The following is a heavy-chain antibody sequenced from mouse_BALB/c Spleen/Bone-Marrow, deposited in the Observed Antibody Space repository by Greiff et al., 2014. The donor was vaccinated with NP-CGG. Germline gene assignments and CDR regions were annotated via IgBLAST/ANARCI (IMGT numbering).Heavy chain of an antibody. Sequence: VQLQQPGGGLVKPGGSLKLSCAASGFTFSSYAMSWVRQTPEKRLEWVATISSGGSYTYYPDSVKGRFTISRDNAKNTLYLQMSSLRSEDTAMYYCARKSYYDYDGRPWFAYWGQGTLVTVSA. V-gene: IGHV5-9-3*01. D-gene: IGHD2-4*01. J-gene: IGHJ3*01. CDR3: ARKSYYDYDGRPWFAY. CDR1: GFTFSSYA. CDR2: ISSGGSYT.